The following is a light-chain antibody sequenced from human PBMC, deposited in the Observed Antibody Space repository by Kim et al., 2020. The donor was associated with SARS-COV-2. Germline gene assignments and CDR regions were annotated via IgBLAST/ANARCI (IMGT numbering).Light chain of an antibody. CDR3: HPLDRIPSHLL. Sequence: SYELTQPPSVSVSPGQTASITCSGDKLGDQYACWYQHKPGQSPVLVIYQDSKRPSWFPDRFSCSTSGYPPTLTISGPQAIVVSSYFCHPLDRIPSHLLFG. V-gene: IGLV3-1*01. CDR1: KLGDQY. CDR2: QDS. J-gene: IGLJ2*01.